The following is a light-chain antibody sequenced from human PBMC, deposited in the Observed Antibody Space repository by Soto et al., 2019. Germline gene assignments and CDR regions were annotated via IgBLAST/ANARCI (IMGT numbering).Light chain of an antibody. Sequence: DIQMTQSPSSLSAFVGDRVTITCRASQGVSNALAWYQQKPGQPPNLLIYDASSLKSGVPSRFSGSGSGTDFTLTISSLQPEDFATYYCQQSYSTPPTFGGGTKVDIK. V-gene: IGKV1-39*01. CDR3: QQSYSTPPT. J-gene: IGKJ4*01. CDR2: DAS. CDR1: QGVSNA.